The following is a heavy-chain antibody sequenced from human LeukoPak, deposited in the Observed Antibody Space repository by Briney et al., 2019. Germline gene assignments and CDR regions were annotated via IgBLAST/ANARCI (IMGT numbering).Heavy chain of an antibody. Sequence: SETLSLTCTVSGGSISNYYWSWIRQPPGKGLEWIGYIFYSGSTNYNPSLKSRVTISEDTTTNQFSLNLTSVTAADTAVYYCARYTPKKMLNGLRTFDIWGQGTMVTVSS. D-gene: IGHD5-12*01. CDR3: ARYTPKKMLNGLRTFDI. CDR2: IFYSGST. J-gene: IGHJ3*02. V-gene: IGHV4-59*01. CDR1: GGSISNYY.